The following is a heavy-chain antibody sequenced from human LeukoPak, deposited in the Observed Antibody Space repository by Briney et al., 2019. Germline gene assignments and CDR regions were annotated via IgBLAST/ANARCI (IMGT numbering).Heavy chain of an antibody. CDR3: ARSVDCSSTSCYRYPFDP. Sequence: SETLSLTCTVSGGSISSSSYYWGWIRQPPGKGLEWIGSIYYSGSTYYNPSLKSRVTISVGTSKNQFSLKLSSVTAADTAVYYRARSVDCSSTSCYRYPFDPWGQGTLVTVSS. CDR2: IYYSGST. CDR1: GGSISSSSYY. D-gene: IGHD2-2*02. J-gene: IGHJ5*02. V-gene: IGHV4-39*07.